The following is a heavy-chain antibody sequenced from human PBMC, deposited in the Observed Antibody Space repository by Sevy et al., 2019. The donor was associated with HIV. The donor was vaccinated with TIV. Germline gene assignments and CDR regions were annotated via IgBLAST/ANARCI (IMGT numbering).Heavy chain of an antibody. D-gene: IGHD1-26*01. V-gene: IGHV3-30-3*01. CDR1: GFPFSTHA. J-gene: IGHJ4*01. Sequence: GGSLRLSCAASGFPFSTHAMHWVRQAPGKGLEWVSVISYQGTDTFYAASLEGRFTISRDNSKNMLSLQINILKREERVVYYCVRDVGYSIKWYPLYWGHGTLVTASS. CDR3: VRDVGYSIKWYPLY. CDR2: ISYQGTDT.